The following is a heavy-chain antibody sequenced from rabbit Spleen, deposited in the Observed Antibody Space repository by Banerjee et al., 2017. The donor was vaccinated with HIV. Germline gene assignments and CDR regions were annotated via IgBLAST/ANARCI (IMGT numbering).Heavy chain of an antibody. CDR1: GFSFSNTYY. V-gene: IGHV1S45*01. CDR2: IAGSSSGFT. J-gene: IGHJ4*01. CDR3: ARDGYSRGWGIILYYFNL. D-gene: IGHD4-1*01. Sequence: QEQLVESRGGLVKPGGSLTLTCTASGFSFSNTYYMCWVRQAPGKGLEWISCIAGSSSGFTYSATWAKGRFTCSKTSSTTVTLQMTSLTAADTAAYFCARDGYSRGWGIILYYFNLWGQGTLVTVS.